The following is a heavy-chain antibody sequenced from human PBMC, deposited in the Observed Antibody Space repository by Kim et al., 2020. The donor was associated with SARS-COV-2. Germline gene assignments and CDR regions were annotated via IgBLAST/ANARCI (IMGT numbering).Heavy chain of an antibody. V-gene: IGHV3-23*01. CDR2: ISGSGGST. CDR1: GFTFSSYA. J-gene: IGHJ4*02. CDR3: AKDRTYYYDSSGPRPPYYFDY. D-gene: IGHD3-22*01. Sequence: GGSLRLSCAASGFTFSSYAMSWVRQAQGKGLEWVSVISGSGGSTSYADSVKGRFTISRDNSTNTLYLQMNSMRAEDTAVYYCAKDRTYYYDSSGPRPPYYFDYWGQGTLVTVSS.